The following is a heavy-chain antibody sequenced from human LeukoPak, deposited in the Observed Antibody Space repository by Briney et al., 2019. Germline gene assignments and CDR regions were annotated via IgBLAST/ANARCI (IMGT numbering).Heavy chain of an antibody. Sequence: PSETLSLTCAVYGGSFSGYYWSWIRQPPGKGLEWIGEINHSGSTNYNPSLKSRVTISVDTSKNQFSLKLSSVTAADTAVYYIWGSYRENYFDYWGQGTLVTVSS. V-gene: IGHV4-34*01. J-gene: IGHJ4*02. D-gene: IGHD3-16*02. CDR2: INHSGST. CDR3: WGSYRENYFDY. CDR1: GGSFSGYY.